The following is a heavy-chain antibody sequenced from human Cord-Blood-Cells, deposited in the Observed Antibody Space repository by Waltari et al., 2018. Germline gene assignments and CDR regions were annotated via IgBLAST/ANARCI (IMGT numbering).Heavy chain of an antibody. D-gene: IGHD6-19*01. CDR2: INHSGST. Sequence: QAQLQQWGAGLLKPSETLSLTCAVYGGSFSGYYWSWIRQPPGKGLEWTGGINHSGSTTASPSLTRRVTVSVDASNNQFSLKRRSVTTADTAVYYGARVGSRGWYVDYWGQGTLVTVSS. V-gene: IGHV4-34*01. CDR1: GGSFSGYY. J-gene: IGHJ4*02. CDR3: ARVGSRGWYVDY.